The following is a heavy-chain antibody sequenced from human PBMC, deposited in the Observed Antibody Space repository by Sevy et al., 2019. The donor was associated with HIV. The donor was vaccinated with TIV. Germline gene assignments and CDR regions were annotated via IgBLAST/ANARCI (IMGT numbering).Heavy chain of an antibody. D-gene: IGHD6-13*01. CDR1: GGSISSSSYY. J-gene: IGHJ5*02. CDR2: IHYSGST. Sequence: SETLSLTCTVSGGSISSSSYYWGWIRQPPGKGLDWIGSIHYSGSTNYNPSLKSRVTISVDTSKNQFFLRLSSVTAADTAVYFCARYIAAVGNNWFEPWGQGTLVTVSS. V-gene: IGHV4-39*01. CDR3: ARYIAAVGNNWFEP.